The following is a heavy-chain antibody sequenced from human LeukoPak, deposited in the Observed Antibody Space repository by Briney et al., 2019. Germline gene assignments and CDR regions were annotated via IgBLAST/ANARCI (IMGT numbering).Heavy chain of an antibody. CDR3: ARDTSGYYDY. CDR1: GFTFRNYG. V-gene: IGHV3-33*01. Sequence: PGGPLRLSCEASGFTFRNYGMNWFGQAPGKGLDWVGVIWFDGSNRYYADSVKGRFTISRDNSKNALYLQVNSVRAEDTAVDYCARDTSGYYDYWGQGALVTVSS. D-gene: IGHD2-15*01. J-gene: IGHJ4*02. CDR2: IWFDGSNR.